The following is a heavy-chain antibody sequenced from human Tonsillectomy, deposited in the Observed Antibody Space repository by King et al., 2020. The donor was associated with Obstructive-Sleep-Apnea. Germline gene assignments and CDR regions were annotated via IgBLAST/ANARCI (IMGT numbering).Heavy chain of an antibody. J-gene: IGHJ4*02. CDR2: INWNGGST. V-gene: IGHV3-20*01. CDR1: GFTFDDSG. D-gene: IGHD3-10*01. CDR3: ARDLAPHSMVRVPDY. Sequence: VQLVESGGGVVRPGGSLRLSCADSGFTFDDSGMSWVRQAPGKGLEWVSGINWNGGSTGYADSVKGRLTISSDNAKNSLYLQMNSLRAEDTALYHGARDLAPHSMVRVPDYWGQGTLVTVSS.